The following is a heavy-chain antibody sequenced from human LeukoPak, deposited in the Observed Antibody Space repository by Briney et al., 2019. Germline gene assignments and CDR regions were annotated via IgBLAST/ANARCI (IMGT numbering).Heavy chain of an antibody. V-gene: IGHV3-53*01. J-gene: IGHJ4*02. CDR2: IYSGGST. CDR1: GFTVSSNY. Sequence: GGSLRLSXAASGFTVSSNYMSWVRQAPGKGLEWVSVIYSGGSTYYADSVKGRFTISRDNSKNTLYLQMNSLRAEDTAVYYCARDGGGNPHSTFSFDYWGRGTLVTVSS. D-gene: IGHD2-15*01. CDR3: ARDGGGNPHSTFSFDY.